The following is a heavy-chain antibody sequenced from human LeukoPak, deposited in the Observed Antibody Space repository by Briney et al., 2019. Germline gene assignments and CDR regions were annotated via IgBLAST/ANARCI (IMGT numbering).Heavy chain of an antibody. D-gene: IGHD5-24*01. CDR3: ARDRDSYNGGDY. CDR1: GYTFSSYG. CDR2: IGAFNGNT. J-gene: IGHJ4*02. V-gene: IGHV1-18*01. Sequence: ASVKVSCKASGYTFSSYGIIWVRQAPGQGLECMGWIGAFNGNTNSAQKFQGRVTMTTDTSTSTAYMELRSLRSDDTAVYYCARDRDSYNGGDYWGQGTLVTVSS.